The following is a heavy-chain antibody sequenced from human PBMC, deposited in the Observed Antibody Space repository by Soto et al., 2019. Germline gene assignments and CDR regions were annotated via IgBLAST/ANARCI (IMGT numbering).Heavy chain of an antibody. CDR1: GGTFSSYA. D-gene: IGHD1-26*01. CDR2: IIPIFGTA. V-gene: IGHV1-69*13. Sequence: SVKVSCKASGGTFSSYAISWVRQAPGQGLEWMGGIIPIFGTANYAQKFQGRVTITADESTSTAYMELSSLRSEDTAVYYCARDNRWEQLNWFDPWGQGTLVTVSS. CDR3: ARDNRWEQLNWFDP. J-gene: IGHJ5*02.